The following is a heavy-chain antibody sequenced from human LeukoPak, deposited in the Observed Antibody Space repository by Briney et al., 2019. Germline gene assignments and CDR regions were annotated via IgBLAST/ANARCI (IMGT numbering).Heavy chain of an antibody. CDR1: GFTFNSYA. CDR2: ISTSSSYI. Sequence: PGGSLRLSCAASGFTFNSYAMHWVRQAPGKGLEWVSSISTSSSYIYYADSMKGRFTVSRDNAKNSLYLQMDSLRDEDTAVYYCARGLSGSYQRTDAFDIWGQGTMVTVSS. J-gene: IGHJ3*02. CDR3: ARGLSGSYQRTDAFDI. D-gene: IGHD1-26*01. V-gene: IGHV3-21*01.